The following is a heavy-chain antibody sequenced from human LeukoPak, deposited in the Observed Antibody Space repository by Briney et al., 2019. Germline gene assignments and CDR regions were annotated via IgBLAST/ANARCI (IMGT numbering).Heavy chain of an antibody. CDR3: ARSIIGTRSKFDY. D-gene: IGHD1/OR15-1a*01. Sequence: SETLSLTCTVSGGSISTYYWSWIRQPPGKGLEWIGHIPYSGSTNYNPSLKSRVTISLDTSKNQFALKLSSVTAADTAVYYCARSIIGTRSKFDYWGQGTLVTVSS. CDR1: GGSISTYY. CDR2: IPYSGST. V-gene: IGHV4-59*08. J-gene: IGHJ4*02.